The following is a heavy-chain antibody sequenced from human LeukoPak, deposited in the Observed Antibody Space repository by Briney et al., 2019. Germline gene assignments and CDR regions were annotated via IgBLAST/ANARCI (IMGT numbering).Heavy chain of an antibody. CDR2: ISSSSSTI. CDR1: GFTFSSYS. Sequence: PGGSLRLSCAASGFTFSSYSMNWVRQAPGKGLEWVSYISSSSSTIYYADSVKGRFTISRDNAKNSLYLQMNSLRAEDTAVYYCARVIPTFSSPPDYWGQGTLVTVSS. J-gene: IGHJ4*02. V-gene: IGHV3-48*01. D-gene: IGHD6-6*01. CDR3: ARVIPTFSSPPDY.